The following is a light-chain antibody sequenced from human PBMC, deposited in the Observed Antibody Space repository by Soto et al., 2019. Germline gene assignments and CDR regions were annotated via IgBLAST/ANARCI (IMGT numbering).Light chain of an antibody. CDR3: QQYGSSPIT. V-gene: IGKV3-20*01. CDR1: QSVSSSY. J-gene: IGKJ3*01. Sequence: EIVLTQSPGTLSLSPGERATLSCRASQSVSSSYLAWYQQKPGQAPRLLIYGASSRATGIPDRFSGSGSGTDFTLTISRLESEDVEVYYCQQYGSSPITFGPGTKVDIK. CDR2: GAS.